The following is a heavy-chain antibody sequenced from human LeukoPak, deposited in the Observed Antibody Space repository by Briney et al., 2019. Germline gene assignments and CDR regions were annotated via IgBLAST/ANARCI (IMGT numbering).Heavy chain of an antibody. V-gene: IGHV3-72*01. CDR2: SRNKAKSYTT. D-gene: IGHD6-19*01. Sequence: GGSLRRSGAVSGFTFSDHFLDWVRQAPGKGLDWVGRSRNKAKSYTTEYAASVKGRFTISRDDSKNSLYLQMNNLRTEDTAVYYCVRVGSVAGSDYLDYWGQGTLVTVPS. J-gene: IGHJ4*02. CDR3: VRVGSVAGSDYLDY. CDR1: GFTFSDHF.